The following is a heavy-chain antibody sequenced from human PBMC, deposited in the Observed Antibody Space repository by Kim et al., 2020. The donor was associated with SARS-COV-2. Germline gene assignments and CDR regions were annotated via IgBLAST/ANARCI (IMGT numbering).Heavy chain of an antibody. CDR2: IWYDGSNK. V-gene: IGHV3-33*03. CDR1: GFTFSSYG. CDR3: ASARDGYSYGCPGMDV. Sequence: GGSLRLSCAASGFTFSSYGMHWVRQAPGKGLEWVAVIWYDGSNKYYVDSVKGRFTISRDNSKNTVYLQMKSLRAEDTAVYYCASARDGYSYGCPGMDVWG. J-gene: IGHJ6*01. D-gene: IGHD5-18*01.